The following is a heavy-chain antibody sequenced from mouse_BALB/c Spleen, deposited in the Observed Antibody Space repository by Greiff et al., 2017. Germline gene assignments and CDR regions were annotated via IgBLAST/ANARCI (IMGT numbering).Heavy chain of an antibody. D-gene: IGHD1-2*01. CDR3: ARSSSFPRVCFDY. Sequence: QVQLQQPGAELVKPGASVKLSCKASGYTFTSYWMHWVKQRPGQGLEWIGEIDPSDSYTNYNQKFKGKATLTVDKSSSTAYMQLSSLTSEDSAVYYCARSSSFPRVCFDYWGQGTTLTVSS. J-gene: IGHJ2*01. CDR1: GYTFTSYW. V-gene: IGHV1-69*02. CDR2: IDPSDSYT.